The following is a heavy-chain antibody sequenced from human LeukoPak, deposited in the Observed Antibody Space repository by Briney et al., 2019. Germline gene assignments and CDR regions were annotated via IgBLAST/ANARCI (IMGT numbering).Heavy chain of an antibody. Sequence: GGSLRLSCAASGFTFSSYWMSWVRQAPGKGLEWVADIKQDGSEKYYVGSVKGRFTISRDNAKNSLYLQMNSLRAEDTAVYYCARDYIYSCSSTSCYLPDYWGQGTLVTVSS. V-gene: IGHV3-7*01. CDR2: IKQDGSEK. CDR1: GFTFSSYW. J-gene: IGHJ4*02. D-gene: IGHD2-2*01. CDR3: ARDYIYSCSSTSCYLPDY.